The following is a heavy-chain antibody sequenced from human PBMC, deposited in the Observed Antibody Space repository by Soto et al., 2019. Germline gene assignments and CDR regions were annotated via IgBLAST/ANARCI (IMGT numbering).Heavy chain of an antibody. J-gene: IGHJ2*01. V-gene: IGHV1-18*01. CDR3: ARDPEHSSSWHRTLKGGYFDL. CDR1: GYTFTSYG. Sequence: GASVKVSCKASGYTFTSYGISLVRQAPGQRLEWMGWISAYNGNTNYAQKLQGRVTMTTDTSTSTAYMELRSLRSDDTAVYYCARDPEHSSSWHRTLKGGYFDLWGRGTLVTVSS. CDR2: ISAYNGNT. D-gene: IGHD6-13*01.